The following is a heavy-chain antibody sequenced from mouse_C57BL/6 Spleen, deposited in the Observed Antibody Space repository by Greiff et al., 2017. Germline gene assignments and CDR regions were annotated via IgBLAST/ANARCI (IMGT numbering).Heavy chain of an antibody. V-gene: IGHV5-6*01. D-gene: IGHD1-1*01. CDR2: ISSGGSYT. J-gene: IGHJ2*01. CDR3: ARQDTTVVATVDY. Sequence: EVPRVESGGDLVKPGGSLKLSCAASGFTFSSSGMSWVRQTPDKRLEWVATISSGGSYTYYPDSVKGRFTISRDNAKNTLYLQMSSLKSEDTAMYYCARQDTTVVATVDYWGQGTTLTVSS. CDR1: GFTFSSSG.